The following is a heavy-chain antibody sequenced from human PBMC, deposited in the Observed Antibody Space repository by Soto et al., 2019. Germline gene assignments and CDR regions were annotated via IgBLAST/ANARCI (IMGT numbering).Heavy chain of an antibody. V-gene: IGHV1-18*01. D-gene: IGHD3-22*01. Sequence: QVQLVQSGAEVKKPGASVKVSCKASGYTFTSYGISWVRQAPGQGLEWMGWISAYNGNTNYAQKLQGRVTMTTDTATSTAYKELRSLSADDTGVYYCARGHYDSSGYSPPRAFDIWGQGTMVTVSS. CDR3: ARGHYDSSGYSPPRAFDI. CDR1: GYTFTSYG. CDR2: ISAYNGNT. J-gene: IGHJ3*02.